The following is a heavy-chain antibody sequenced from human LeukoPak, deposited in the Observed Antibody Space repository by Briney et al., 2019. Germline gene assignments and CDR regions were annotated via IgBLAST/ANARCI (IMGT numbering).Heavy chain of an antibody. J-gene: IGHJ4*02. V-gene: IGHV3-23*01. CDR1: GFTFSSYT. CDR3: AKAYSGSYGRGSPDY. CDR2: ISGSGGST. Sequence: GGSRRLSCAASGFTFSSYTMSWVRQAPGKGLEWVSAISGSGGSTYYADSVKGRFTISRDNSKNTLYLQMNSLRAEDTAVYYCAKAYSGSYGRGSPDYWGQGTLVTVSS. D-gene: IGHD1-26*01.